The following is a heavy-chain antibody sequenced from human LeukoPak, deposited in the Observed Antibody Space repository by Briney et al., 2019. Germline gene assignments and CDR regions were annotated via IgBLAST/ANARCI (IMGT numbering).Heavy chain of an antibody. J-gene: IGHJ4*02. CDR3: ARAISYDILTGYSPRYYFDY. Sequence: SQTLSLTCTVSGGSISSGDYYWSWIRQPPGKGLEWIGYIYYSGSTYYNPSPKSRVTTSVDTSKNQFSLKLSSVTAADTAVYYCARAISYDILTGYSPRYYFDYWGQGTLVTVSS. CDR2: IYYSGST. CDR1: GGSISSGDYY. D-gene: IGHD3-9*01. V-gene: IGHV4-30-4*01.